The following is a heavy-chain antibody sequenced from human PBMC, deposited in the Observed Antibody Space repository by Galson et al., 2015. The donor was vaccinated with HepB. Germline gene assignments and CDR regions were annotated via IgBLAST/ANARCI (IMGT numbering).Heavy chain of an antibody. J-gene: IGHJ4*02. CDR3: ARDSSNYYDSSGYYY. D-gene: IGHD3-22*01. CDR2: ISSSGSTI. Sequence: SLRLSCAASGFTFSSYEMNWVRQAPGKGLEWVSYISSSGSTIYYADSVKGRFTISRDNAKNSLYLQMNSLRAEDTAVYYCARDSSNYYDSSGYYYWGQGTLVTVSS. V-gene: IGHV3-48*03. CDR1: GFTFSSYE.